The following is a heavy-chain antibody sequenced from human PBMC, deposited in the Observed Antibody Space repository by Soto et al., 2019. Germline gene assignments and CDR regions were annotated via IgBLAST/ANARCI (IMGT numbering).Heavy chain of an antibody. CDR2: ITPNGDDT. CDR3: VKDISALRILEY. CDR1: GFKFSGNR. J-gene: IGHJ4*02. Sequence: EVQLVESGGALFQPGGPQRLSCSASGFKFSGNRMHWVRQAPGKGLEYVSAITPNGDDTYHADSVRGRFTTSRDNSKNTLYLQLNSLRVEDTAVYFCVKDISALRILEYWGQGTLVTVSS. V-gene: IGHV3-64D*08.